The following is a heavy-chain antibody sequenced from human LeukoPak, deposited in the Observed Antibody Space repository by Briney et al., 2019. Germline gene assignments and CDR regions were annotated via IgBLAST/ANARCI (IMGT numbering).Heavy chain of an antibody. D-gene: IGHD4-11*01. CDR1: GGSISSGSYY. J-gene: IGHJ6*03. V-gene: IGHV4-61*02. Sequence: SEILSLTCTVSGGSISSGSYYWSWIRQPAGKGLECIGRIYTSGSTNYNPSLKSRVTISVDTSQNQFSLKLSSVTAADTAVYYCAREGLTTVTTPKYYYYYYMDVWGKGTTVTVSS. CDR3: AREGLTTVTTPKYYYYYYMDV. CDR2: IYTSGST.